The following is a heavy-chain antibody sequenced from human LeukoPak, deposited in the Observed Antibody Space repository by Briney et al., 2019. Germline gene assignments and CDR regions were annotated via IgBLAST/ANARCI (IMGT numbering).Heavy chain of an antibody. V-gene: IGHV3-23*01. J-gene: IGHJ5*02. D-gene: IGHD3-3*01. CDR2: ISGSGGST. CDR3: AKEAEGGTIFGVVSNWFDP. Sequence: GGSLRLSCAASGFTFSSYAMSWVRQAPGKGLEWVSAISGSGGSTYYADSVKGRFTISRDNSKNTLYLQMNSLRAEDTAVYYCAKEAEGGTIFGVVSNWFDPWGQGTLVTVSS. CDR1: GFTFSSYA.